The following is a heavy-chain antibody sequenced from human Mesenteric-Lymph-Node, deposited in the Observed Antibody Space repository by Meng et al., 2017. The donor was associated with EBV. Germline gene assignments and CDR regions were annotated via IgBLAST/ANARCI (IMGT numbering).Heavy chain of an antibody. CDR1: GYCFTYFG. V-gene: IGHV7-4-1*02. J-gene: IGHJ4*02. D-gene: IGHD3-10*01. CDR3: VKDRGFGELFDF. CDR2: INTNSGHP. Sequence: GQRVQSGVEFKNPGASVKVSCKASGYCFTYFGLNWVRQAPGQGLEWLGWINTNSGHPAYAQGFTGRLVFSLDTSVNTAFLQINDLKSDDTAIYYCVKDRGFGELFDFWGQGTLVTVSS.